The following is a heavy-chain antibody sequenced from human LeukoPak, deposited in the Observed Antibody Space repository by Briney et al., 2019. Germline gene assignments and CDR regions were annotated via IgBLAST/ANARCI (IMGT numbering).Heavy chain of an antibody. D-gene: IGHD6-13*01. J-gene: IGHJ3*02. CDR2: ISAYNGNT. V-gene: IGHV1-18*04. Sequence: GASVKVSCKASGYTFTGYYMHWVRQAPGQGLEWMGWISAYNGNTNYAQKLQGRVTMTTDTSTSTAYMELRSLRSDDTAVYYCARDPSGLRIAAAGSHAFDIWGQGTMVTVSS. CDR1: GYTFTGYY. CDR3: ARDPSGLRIAAAGSHAFDI.